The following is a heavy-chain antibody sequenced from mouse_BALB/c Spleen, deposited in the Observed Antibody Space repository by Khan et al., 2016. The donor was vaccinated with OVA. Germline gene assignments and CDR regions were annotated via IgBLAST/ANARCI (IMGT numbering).Heavy chain of an antibody. V-gene: IGHV1-77*01. CDR3: ARRNYFGYTFAY. CDR2: ISPGSGDT. Sequence: QVQLQQSGAELARPGASVKLSCKASGYTFTDYYINWVKQRPGQGLEWIGEISPGSGDTYYNERFKGKATLTADKSSSTAYMQLSSLTSEASAFYFCARRNYFGYTFAYWGQGTLVTVSA. D-gene: IGHD1-2*01. J-gene: IGHJ3*01. CDR1: GYTFTDYY.